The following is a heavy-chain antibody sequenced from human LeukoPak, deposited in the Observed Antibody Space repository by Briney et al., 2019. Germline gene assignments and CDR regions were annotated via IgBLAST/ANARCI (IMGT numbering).Heavy chain of an antibody. J-gene: IGHJ4*02. V-gene: IGHV1-46*01. CDR3: ARGGGSGWYHYFDY. Sequence: ASVKVSCKASGYTFTNYYMHWVRQAPGQGLEWMGIINPSGGSTSHAQKFQGRVTMTRDTSTSTVYMELSSLRSDDTAVYYCARGGGSGWYHYFDYWGQGTLVTVSA. CDR2: INPSGGST. D-gene: IGHD6-19*01. CDR1: GYTFTNYY.